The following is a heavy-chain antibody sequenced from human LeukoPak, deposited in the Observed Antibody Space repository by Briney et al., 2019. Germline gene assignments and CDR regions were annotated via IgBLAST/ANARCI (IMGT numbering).Heavy chain of an antibody. V-gene: IGHV3-30*04. Sequence: GGSLRLSCAASGFTFSSYAMHWVRQVPGKGLEWVTIISYDGSKKYYADYVKGRFTISRDNSKNTLYLQMNSLRAEDTAVHYCARNFRDGYNNSFDYWGQGTLVTVSS. CDR1: GFTFSSYA. CDR3: ARNFRDGYNNSFDY. CDR2: ISYDGSKK. D-gene: IGHD5-24*01. J-gene: IGHJ4*02.